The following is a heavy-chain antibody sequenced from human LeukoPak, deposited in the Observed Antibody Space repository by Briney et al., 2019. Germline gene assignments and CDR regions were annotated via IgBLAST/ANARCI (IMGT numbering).Heavy chain of an antibody. V-gene: IGHV4-34*01. CDR2: INHSGST. Sequence: SETLPLTCAVYGVSFSVYYWSWIRQPPGKGLEWIGEINHSGSTNYNPSLKSRVTISVDTSKNQFSLKLSSVTAADTAVYYCARRASITMIAYFDYWGQGTLVTVSS. D-gene: IGHD3-22*01. CDR3: ARRASITMIAYFDY. CDR1: GVSFSVYY. J-gene: IGHJ4*02.